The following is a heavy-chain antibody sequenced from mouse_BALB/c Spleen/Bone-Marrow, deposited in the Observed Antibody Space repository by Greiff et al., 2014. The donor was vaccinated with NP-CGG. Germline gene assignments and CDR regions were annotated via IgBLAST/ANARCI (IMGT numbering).Heavy chain of an antibody. D-gene: IGHD2-1*01. CDR2: INPSTGYT. V-gene: IGHV1-7*01. J-gene: IGHJ4*01. CDR1: GYTFTSYW. CDR3: ARKGNYVAMDY. Sequence: QVQLKQSGAELAKPGASVKMSCKASGYTFTSYWMHWVKQRPGQGLEWIGYINPSTGYTEYNQKFKDKATLTADKSSSTAYMQLSSLTSEDSAVYYCARKGNYVAMDYWGRGTSVTVSS.